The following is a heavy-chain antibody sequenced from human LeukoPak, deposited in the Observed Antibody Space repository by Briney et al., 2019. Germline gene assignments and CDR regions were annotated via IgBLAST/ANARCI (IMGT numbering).Heavy chain of an antibody. CDR2: IYYSGST. Sequence: PSETLSLTCTVSGGSLSSYYWSWIRQPPGKGLEWIGYIYYSGSTNYNPSLKSRVTISVDTSKNQFSLKLSSVTAADTAVYYCARARDSSGYYSDYWGQGTLVTVSS. D-gene: IGHD3-22*01. V-gene: IGHV4-59*01. CDR3: ARARDSSGYYSDY. J-gene: IGHJ4*02. CDR1: GGSLSSYY.